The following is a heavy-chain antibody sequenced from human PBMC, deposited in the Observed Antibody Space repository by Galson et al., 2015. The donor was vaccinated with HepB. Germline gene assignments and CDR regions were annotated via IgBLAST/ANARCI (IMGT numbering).Heavy chain of an antibody. D-gene: IGHD3-22*01. CDR2: IIPIFGVA. J-gene: IGHJ6*02. Sequence: SVKVSCKASGGTFSDYAISWVRQAPGQGLEWMGGIIPIFGVAKYAQKFQGRVTITADKSTSTAYMELSSLRSEDTAVYYCARGVVRDYYYYYYGMDVWGQGTTVTASS. CDR1: GGTFSDYA. CDR3: ARGVVRDYYYYYYGMDV. V-gene: IGHV1-69*10.